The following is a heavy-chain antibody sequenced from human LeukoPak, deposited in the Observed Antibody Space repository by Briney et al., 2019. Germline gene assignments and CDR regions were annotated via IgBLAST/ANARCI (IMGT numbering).Heavy chain of an antibody. CDR3: VKDHDWGAFHI. V-gene: IGHV3-64D*06. CDR2: ISSNGGTT. J-gene: IGHJ3*02. Sequence: GGSLRLSCSASGFTFSTYAMHWVRQAPGKGLEYVSVISSNGGTTYYADSVKGRFTISRDNSKNTLYLQMSSLRAEDTAVCYCVKDHDWGAFHIWGQGTMVTVSS. CDR1: GFTFSTYA. D-gene: IGHD7-27*01.